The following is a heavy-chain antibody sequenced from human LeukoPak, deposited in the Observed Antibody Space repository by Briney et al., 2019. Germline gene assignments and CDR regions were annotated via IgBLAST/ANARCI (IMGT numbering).Heavy chain of an antibody. CDR2: IYYSGST. CDR1: GCSISRGGYY. V-gene: IGHV4-31*03. J-gene: IGHJ4*02. CDR3: ARVDSSSIIAY. D-gene: IGHD6-13*01. Sequence: PSQTLSLTCTVSGCSISRGGYYWSGIRQHPGKGLEGIGYIYYSGSTYYNPSLKSRVTIPVDTSKNQCSLKLSSVTAADTAVYYCARVDSSSIIAYWGQGTLVTVSS.